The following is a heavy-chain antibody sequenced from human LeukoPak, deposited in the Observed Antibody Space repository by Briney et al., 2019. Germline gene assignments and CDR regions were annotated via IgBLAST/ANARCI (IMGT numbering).Heavy chain of an antibody. CDR3: ARDGPAYYYDSSGHYFDY. CDR2: IYHSGST. J-gene: IGHJ4*02. Sequence: SETLSLTCAVYGGSFSGYYWSWIRQPPGKGLEWIGSIYHSGSTYYNPSLKSRVTISIDTSKNQFSLKLSSVTAADTAVYYCARDGPAYYYDSSGHYFDYWGQGTLVTVSS. CDR1: GGSFSGYY. V-gene: IGHV4-34*01. D-gene: IGHD3-22*01.